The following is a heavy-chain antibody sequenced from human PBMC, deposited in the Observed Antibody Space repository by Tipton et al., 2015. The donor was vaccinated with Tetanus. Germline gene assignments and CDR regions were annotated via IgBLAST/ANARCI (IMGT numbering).Heavy chain of an antibody. D-gene: IGHD6-13*01. V-gene: IGHV4-59*01. Sequence: TLSLTCTVSGGSISSYYWSWIRQPPGKGLERIGYIYYSGSTNYNPSLKSRVTISVDTSKNQFSLKLSSVTAADTAVYYCARSEQQLVRGYYYYYYMDVWGKGTTVTVSS. CDR2: IYYSGST. CDR1: GGSISSYY. CDR3: ARSEQQLVRGYYYYYYMDV. J-gene: IGHJ6*03.